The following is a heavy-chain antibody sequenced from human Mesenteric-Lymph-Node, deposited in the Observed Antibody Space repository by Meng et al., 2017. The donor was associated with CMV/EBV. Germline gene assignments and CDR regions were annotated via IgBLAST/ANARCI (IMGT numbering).Heavy chain of an antibody. Sequence: SETLSLTCTVSGGSVTSGSFYWSWIRQPPGKGLEWIGYVHYGRSTYYNPSLKSRVTVSIDTSRDQFSLRLTSVTAADTAVYYCARAKGYTSGWYLDKSPHYFDFWGQGTLVTVSS. CDR3: ARAKGYTSGWYLDKSPHYFDF. V-gene: IGHV4-61*01. CDR1: GGSVTSGSFY. J-gene: IGHJ4*02. CDR2: VHYGRST. D-gene: IGHD6-19*01.